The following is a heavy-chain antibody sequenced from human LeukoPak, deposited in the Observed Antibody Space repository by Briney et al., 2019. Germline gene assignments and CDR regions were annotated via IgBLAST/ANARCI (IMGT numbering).Heavy chain of an antibody. CDR3: ARGRDYGGDRGYFDC. CDR2: IKEDGSER. J-gene: IGHJ4*02. V-gene: IGHV3-7*04. D-gene: IGHD4-17*01. Sequence: GGSLRLSCAASGFTFSSHWMTWVRQGPGKGLEWVANIKEDGSERYYVDSVKGRFTISRDNAKNSLYLQVNSLSAEDTAVYYCARGRDYGGDRGYFDCWGQGTLVTVSS. CDR1: GFTFSSHW.